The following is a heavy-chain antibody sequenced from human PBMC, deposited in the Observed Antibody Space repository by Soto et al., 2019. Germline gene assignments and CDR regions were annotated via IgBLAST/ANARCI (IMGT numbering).Heavy chain of an antibody. CDR2: INHSGST. CDR1: GGSFSGYY. J-gene: IGHJ6*02. CDR3: ARASVLLRYFDWLLPPYYYYGMDV. Sequence: SETLSLTCAVYGGSFSGYYWSWIRQPPGKGLEWIGEINHSGSTNYNPSLKSRVTISVDTSKNQFSLKLSSVTAADTAVYYCARASVLLRYFDWLLPPYYYYGMDVWGQGTTVTVSS. D-gene: IGHD3-9*01. V-gene: IGHV4-34*01.